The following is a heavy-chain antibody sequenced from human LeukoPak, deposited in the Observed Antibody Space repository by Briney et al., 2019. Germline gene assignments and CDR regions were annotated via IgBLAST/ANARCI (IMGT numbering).Heavy chain of an antibody. J-gene: IGHJ4*02. V-gene: IGHV1-2*02. CDR2: INPNSGGT. Sequence: ASVKVSCKASGYTFTGYYMHWVRQAPGQGLEWMGWINPNSGGTNYAQKFQGRVTMTRDTSISTAYMELSRLRSDDTAVYYRARVDTAMVTWDFDYWGQGTLATVSS. CDR1: GYTFTGYY. D-gene: IGHD5-18*01. CDR3: ARVDTAMVTWDFDY.